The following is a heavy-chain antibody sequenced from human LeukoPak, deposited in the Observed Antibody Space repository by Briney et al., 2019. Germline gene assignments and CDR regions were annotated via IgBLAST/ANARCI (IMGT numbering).Heavy chain of an antibody. CDR1: GASISHYY. Sequence: SETLSLTCTVSGASISHYYWSWIRQPPGRGLEWIGCAFYTGSTNYNPSLRSRVTISIDTSKSQFSLRLTSVTAADTAIYYCASLSHCSTSSCFDYWGRGTLVTVSS. V-gene: IGHV4-59*01. D-gene: IGHD2-2*01. CDR2: AFYTGST. CDR3: ASLSHCSTSSCFDY. J-gene: IGHJ4*02.